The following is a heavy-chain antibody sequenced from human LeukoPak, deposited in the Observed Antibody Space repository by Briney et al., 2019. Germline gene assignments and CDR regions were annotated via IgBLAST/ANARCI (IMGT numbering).Heavy chain of an antibody. V-gene: IGHV3-23*01. D-gene: IGHD2-2*01. CDR2: ISGSGGST. CDR3: AKLPREYCSSTSCPNWFDP. J-gene: IGHJ5*02. CDR1: GFTFSTYA. Sequence: GGSLRLSCAASGFTFSTYAMTWVRQAPGKGPEWVSAISGSGGSTYYADSVKGRFTISRDNSKNTLYLQMNSQRAEDTAVYYCAKLPREYCSSTSCPNWFDPWGQGTLVTVSS.